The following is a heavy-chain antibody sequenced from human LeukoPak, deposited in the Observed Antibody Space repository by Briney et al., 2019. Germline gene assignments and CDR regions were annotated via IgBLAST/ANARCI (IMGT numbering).Heavy chain of an antibody. D-gene: IGHD1-20*01. CDR2: IRYDGSNK. CDR1: GFTFSSYG. CDR3: AKDIEGDNWNDGGFDY. V-gene: IGHV3-30*02. J-gene: IGHJ4*02. Sequence: GGSLRLSCAASGFTFSSYGMHWVRQAPGKGLEWVAFIRYDGSNKYYADSVKGRFTISRDNSKNTLYLQMNSLRAEDTALYYCAKDIEGDNWNDGGFDYWGQGTLVTVSS.